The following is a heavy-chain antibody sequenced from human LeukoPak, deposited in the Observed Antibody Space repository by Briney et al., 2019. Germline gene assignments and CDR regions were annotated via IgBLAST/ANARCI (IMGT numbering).Heavy chain of an antibody. Sequence: SETLSLTCTVSGGSISTNNYYWGWIRQPPGKGLQWIGSIYYSGSTYNNPSLESRVTISIDRSKNQFSLKLSSVTAAETAVYYCARGASGSGLTHWFDPWGQGTLVTVSS. CDR3: ARGASGSGLTHWFDP. CDR1: GGSISTNNYY. CDR2: IYYSGST. V-gene: IGHV4-39*01. J-gene: IGHJ5*02. D-gene: IGHD3-10*01.